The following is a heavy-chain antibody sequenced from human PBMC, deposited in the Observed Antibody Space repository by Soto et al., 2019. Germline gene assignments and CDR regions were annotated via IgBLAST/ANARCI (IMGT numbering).Heavy chain of an antibody. V-gene: IGHV3-30*18. CDR3: AKSKRQWLAIEDY. CDR2: ISYDGSNK. Sequence: GGSLRLSCAASGFTFSSYGMHWVRQAPGKGLEWVAVISYDGSNKYYADSVKGRFTISRDNSKNTLYLQMNSLRAEDTAVYYCAKSKRQWLAIEDYWGQGTLVTVSS. J-gene: IGHJ4*02. CDR1: GFTFSSYG. D-gene: IGHD6-19*01.